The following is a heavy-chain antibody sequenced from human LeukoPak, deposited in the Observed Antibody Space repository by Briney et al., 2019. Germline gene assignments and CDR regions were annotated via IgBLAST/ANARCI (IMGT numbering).Heavy chain of an antibody. CDR2: ISSDSSDI. D-gene: IGHD6-19*01. CDR3: ASLPWLVRWIYY. V-gene: IGHV3-21*06. J-gene: IGHJ4*02. CDR1: GFTVSSNY. Sequence: GGSLRLSCAASGFTVSSNYMSWVRQAPGKGLEWVSSISSDSSDINYVDSVKGRFTISRDNARNSLYLQMNNLRDEDTAVYYCASLPWLVRWIYYWGQGTLVTVSS.